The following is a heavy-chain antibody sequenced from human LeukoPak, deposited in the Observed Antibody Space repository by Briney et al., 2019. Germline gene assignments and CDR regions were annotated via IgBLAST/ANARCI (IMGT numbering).Heavy chain of an antibody. D-gene: IGHD3-10*01. V-gene: IGHV1-24*01. CDR1: GHTLIELS. Sequence: GASVKVSCKVSGHTLIELSMHWVRQSPVKGLEWMGGFDPEDGEIIYAQKFQGRVTMTEDTSAETAHMELSSLRSEDTAVYYCARGGIRITMVRGVIINMPRDYWGQGTLVTVSS. CDR2: FDPEDGEI. CDR3: ARGGIRITMVRGVIINMPRDY. J-gene: IGHJ4*02.